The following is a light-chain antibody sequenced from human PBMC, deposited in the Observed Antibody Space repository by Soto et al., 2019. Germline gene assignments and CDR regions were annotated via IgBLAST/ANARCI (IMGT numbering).Light chain of an antibody. CDR1: NSNIGRNT. CDR2: SNN. V-gene: IGLV1-44*01. Sequence: QSVLTQRPSASGTPGQRVTISCSGSNSNIGRNTVNWYQQLPGAAPNLLIYSNNERPSGVPDRFSGSKSGTSASLAISGLQSEDEADYYCAAWDESPNVPVFGGGTKLTVL. J-gene: IGLJ2*01. CDR3: AAWDESPNVPV.